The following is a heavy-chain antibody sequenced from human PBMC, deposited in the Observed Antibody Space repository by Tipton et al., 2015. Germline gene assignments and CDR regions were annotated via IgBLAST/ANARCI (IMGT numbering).Heavy chain of an antibody. V-gene: IGHV1-18*01. J-gene: IGHJ4*02. CDR2: ISAYDGDT. CDR1: GYTFSNYG. Sequence: QSGPEVKKPGASVKVSCKASGYTFSNYGITWVRQAPGQGLEWMGWISAYDGDTNYELNFSDRLTLATDTSTNTAYMELRSLRSDDTAIYFCARDRRTHLEPLDSWGQGTLVTVSS. CDR3: ARDRRTHLEPLDS. D-gene: IGHD1-1*01.